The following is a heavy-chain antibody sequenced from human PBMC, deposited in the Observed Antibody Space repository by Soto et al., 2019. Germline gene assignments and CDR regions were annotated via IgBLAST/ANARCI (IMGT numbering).Heavy chain of an antibody. V-gene: IGHV3-33*01. Sequence: AESLTPSCAASGFTFSSYGMHWVRQAPGKGLEWVAVIWYDGNNKYYADSVKGRFTISRDNSKNTLYVQMTSLRAEDTAIYYCARGLHSLFDYWGQGTLVTVSS. CDR1: GFTFSSYG. CDR2: IWYDGNNK. J-gene: IGHJ4*02. D-gene: IGHD2-21*01. CDR3: ARGLHSLFDY.